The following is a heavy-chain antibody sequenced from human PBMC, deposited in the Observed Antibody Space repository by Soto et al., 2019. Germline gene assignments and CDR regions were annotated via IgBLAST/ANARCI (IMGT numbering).Heavy chain of an antibody. V-gene: IGHV4-39*01. D-gene: IGHD3-3*01. CDR1: GGSISSSGYY. Sequence: PSETLSLTCTVSGGSISSSGYYWGWIRQPPGKGLEWIGSIYYSGSTYYNPSLKSRVNISVDTSKNQFSLKLSSVTAADTAVYYCASQSGYYTSYYYYYMDVWGKGTTVTVSS. J-gene: IGHJ6*03. CDR2: IYYSGST. CDR3: ASQSGYYTSYYYYYMDV.